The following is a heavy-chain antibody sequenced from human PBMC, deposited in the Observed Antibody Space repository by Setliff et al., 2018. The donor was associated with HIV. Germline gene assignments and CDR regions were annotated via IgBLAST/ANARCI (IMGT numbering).Heavy chain of an antibody. CDR3: ARDYYDSSGYIFFPGLPDY. J-gene: IGHJ4*02. CDR2: IYYSGST. D-gene: IGHD3-22*01. CDR1: GFTFSSYA. V-gene: IGHV4-39*07. Sequence: PGGSLRLSCAASGFTFSSYAMHWVRQAPGKGLEWIGSIYYSGSTYYHPSLKSRLTISVDTSKNQFSLKLNSVTAADTAVYYCARDYYDSSGYIFFPGLPDYWGQGTLVTVSS.